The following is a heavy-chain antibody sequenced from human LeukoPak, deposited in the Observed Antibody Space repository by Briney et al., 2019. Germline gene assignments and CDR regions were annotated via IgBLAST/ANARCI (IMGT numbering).Heavy chain of an antibody. CDR2: IYHSGST. J-gene: IGHJ5*02. Sequence: PSETLSLTCTVSGYSISSGYYWGWIRQPPGKGLEWIGSIYHSGSTYYNPSLKSRVTISVDTSKNQFSLKLSSVTAADTAVYYCARGRRDIVVVPAAIVFFDPWGQGTLVTVSS. D-gene: IGHD2-2*02. CDR3: ARGRRDIVVVPAAIVFFDP. CDR1: GYSISSGYY. V-gene: IGHV4-38-2*02.